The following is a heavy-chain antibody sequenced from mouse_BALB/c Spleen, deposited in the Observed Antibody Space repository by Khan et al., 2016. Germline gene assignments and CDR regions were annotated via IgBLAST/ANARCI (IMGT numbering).Heavy chain of an antibody. CDR2: ISYSGSP. CDR1: GYSITSDYA. V-gene: IGHV3-2*02. CDR3: AEELGWVAY. D-gene: IGHD4-1*01. J-gene: IGHJ3*01. Sequence: EVQLQESGPGLVKPSQSLSLTCTVTGYSITSDYAWNWIRPFPGNKLEWMGYISYSGSPSYNPSLKSRISITRATSKNQFFLRLKSVTTEDTATYYCAEELGWVAYWGQGTLVTVSA.